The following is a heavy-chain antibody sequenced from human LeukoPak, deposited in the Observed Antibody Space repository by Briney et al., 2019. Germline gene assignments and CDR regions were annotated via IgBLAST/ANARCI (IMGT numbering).Heavy chain of an antibody. CDR3: AGVKKKYVWGSYRYTSGPLDY. Sequence: SETLSLTCAVYGGSFSGYYWSWIRQPPGKGLEWIREINHSGSTNYNPSLKSRVTISVDTSKNQFSLKLSSVTAADTAVYYCAGVKKKYVWGSYRYTSGPLDYWGQGTLVTVSS. V-gene: IGHV4-34*01. CDR2: INHSGST. CDR1: GGSFSGYY. J-gene: IGHJ4*02. D-gene: IGHD3-16*02.